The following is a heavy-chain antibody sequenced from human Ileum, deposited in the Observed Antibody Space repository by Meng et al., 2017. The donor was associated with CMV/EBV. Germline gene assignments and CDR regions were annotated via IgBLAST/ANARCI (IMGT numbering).Heavy chain of an antibody. J-gene: IGHJ4*02. D-gene: IGHD3-10*01. CDR3: ARDGTGTYFNPIFDY. Sequence: ASVKVSCKASGYTFISYGISWVRQAPGQGLEWMGWISGYNGITNYAQKFQGRVTMTTDTFTKTAYMELRSLRSGDTAVYYGARDGTGTYFNPIFDYWGQGILVTVSS. CDR2: ISGYNGIT. V-gene: IGHV1-18*01. CDR1: GYTFISYG.